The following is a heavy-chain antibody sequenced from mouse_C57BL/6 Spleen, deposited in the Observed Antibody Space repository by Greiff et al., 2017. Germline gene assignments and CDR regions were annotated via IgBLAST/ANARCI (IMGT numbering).Heavy chain of an antibody. D-gene: IGHD3-1*01. CDR2: IRNKANNHAT. V-gene: IGHV6-6*01. J-gene: IGHJ4*01. CDR3: TRQLYYAMDY. Sequence: EVKLEEPGGGLVQPGGSMKFSCAAFGFTFSDAWMDWVRQSPEKGLEWVAEIRNKANNHATYYAESVKGRFTISRDDSKSSVYLQINSLRAEDTGIYYCTRQLYYAMDYWGQGTSVTVSS. CDR1: GFTFSDAW.